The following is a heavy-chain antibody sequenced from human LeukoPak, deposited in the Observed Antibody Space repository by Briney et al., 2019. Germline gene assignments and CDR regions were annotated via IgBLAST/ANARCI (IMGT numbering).Heavy chain of an antibody. CDR2: INWNGGST. Sequence: GGSLRLSCAASGFTFDDYGMSWVRQAPGKGLEWVSGINWNGGSTGYADSVKGRFTVSRDNAKNSLYPQMNSLRAEDTALYYCARVVTMVRGVISYYMDVWGKGTTVTVSS. CDR3: ARVVTMVRGVISYYMDV. V-gene: IGHV3-20*04. CDR1: GFTFDDYG. J-gene: IGHJ6*03. D-gene: IGHD3-10*01.